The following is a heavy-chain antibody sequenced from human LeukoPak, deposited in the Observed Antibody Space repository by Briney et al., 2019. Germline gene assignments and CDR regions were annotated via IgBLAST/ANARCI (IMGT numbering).Heavy chain of an antibody. CDR3: ARGNYDILTGPPYYYYGMDV. J-gene: IGHJ6*02. D-gene: IGHD3-9*01. CDR2: INAGNGNT. V-gene: IGHV1-3*01. Sequence: ASVKVSCKASGYTFTSYAMHWVRQAPGQRLEWMGWINAGNGNTKYSQKFQGRVTITRDTSASTAYMELSSLRSEDTAVYYCARGNYDILTGPPYYYYGMDVWGQGTTVTVSS. CDR1: GYTFTSYA.